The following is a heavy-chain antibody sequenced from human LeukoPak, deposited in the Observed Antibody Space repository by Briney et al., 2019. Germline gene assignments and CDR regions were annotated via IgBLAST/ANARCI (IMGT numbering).Heavy chain of an antibody. J-gene: IGHJ3*02. CDR1: GGTFSSYT. V-gene: IGHV1-69*02. Sequence: SVKVSCKASGGTFSSYTISWVRQAPGQGLEWMGRIIPILGIANYAQKFQGRVTITADKSTSTAYMELSSLRSEDTAVYYCASTRYYDFWSGYYAFDTWGQGTMVTVSS. D-gene: IGHD3-3*01. CDR3: ASTRYYDFWSGYYAFDT. CDR2: IIPILGIA.